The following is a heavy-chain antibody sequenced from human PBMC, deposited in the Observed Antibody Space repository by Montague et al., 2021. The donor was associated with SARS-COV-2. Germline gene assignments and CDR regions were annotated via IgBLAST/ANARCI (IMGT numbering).Heavy chain of an antibody. Sequence: SETLSLTCTVSGASISSYYWSWIRQPPGKGLECIGYIYYSGSTNYNPSLKSRASISLDTPNNQFSLKMAPVTAADTAVYFCAASAWTNGYFDFWGQRFLVTVSS. V-gene: IGHV4-59*08. J-gene: IGHJ4*02. CDR3: AASAWTNGYFDF. CDR2: IYYSGST. CDR1: GASISSYY. D-gene: IGHD1/OR15-1a*01.